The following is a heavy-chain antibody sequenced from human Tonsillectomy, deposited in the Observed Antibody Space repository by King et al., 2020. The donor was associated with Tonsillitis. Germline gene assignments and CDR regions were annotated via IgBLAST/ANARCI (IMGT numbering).Heavy chain of an antibody. CDR2: IKSKTDGGTT. V-gene: IGHV3-15*07. CDR1: GFTFSNAW. CDR3: PTTIFGVVIISGNWFDP. J-gene: IGHJ5*02. Sequence: VQLVESGGGLVKPGGSLRLSCAASGFTFSNAWMNWVRQAPGKGLEWVGRIKSKTDGGTTDYAAPVKGRFTISRDDSKNTLYLQMNSLKTEDTAVYYCPTTIFGVVIISGNWFDPWGQGTLVTVSS. D-gene: IGHD3-3*01.